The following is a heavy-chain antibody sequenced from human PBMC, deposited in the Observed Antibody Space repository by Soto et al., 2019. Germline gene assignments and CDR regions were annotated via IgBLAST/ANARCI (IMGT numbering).Heavy chain of an antibody. CDR3: ARTYDYTPDY. CDR1: GYTFTSYA. D-gene: IGHD4-4*01. J-gene: IGHJ4*02. V-gene: IGHV1-3*04. CDR2: ISTGTGNT. Sequence: QVQLVQSGAEVKKSGASVKVSCKASGYTFTSYAMHWVRQAPGQGLEWMGWISTGTGNTKYSQKFQGRVTITSDTSASTAYMELSSLRFEATAVYYCARTYDYTPDYWGQGTLVTVSS.